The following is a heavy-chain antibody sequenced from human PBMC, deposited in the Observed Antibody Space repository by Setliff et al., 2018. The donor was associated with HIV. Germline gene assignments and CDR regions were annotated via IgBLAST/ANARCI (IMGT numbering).Heavy chain of an antibody. CDR3: ARDTDIYSTSLSYFDY. V-gene: IGHV1-8*02. CDR1: GDTFTSYD. D-gene: IGHD6-13*01. Sequence: ASVKVSCKTSGDTFTSYDINWVRQAAGHGLEWMGWMTPYSGNTGYAQKFQGRVSMTRNTSISTAYMEVSSLRSEDTAVYYCARDTDIYSTSLSYFDYWGQGTLVTVSS. CDR2: MTPYSGNT. J-gene: IGHJ4*02.